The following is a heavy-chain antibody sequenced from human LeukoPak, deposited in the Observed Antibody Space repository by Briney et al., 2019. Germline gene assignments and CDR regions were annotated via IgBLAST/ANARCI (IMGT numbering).Heavy chain of an antibody. Sequence: GGSLRLSCAPPGFTFTSSNMNWVRQSPGKGLGWGSSIISISSYIYYADSVRGRFTIPRDNAETSLYLQINSLRAEDTAVYYCARDPAYCGGDCYSVYQDAFDIWGQGTRVTVSS. CDR2: IISISSYI. CDR3: ARDPAYCGGDCYSVYQDAFDI. D-gene: IGHD2-21*02. J-gene: IGHJ3*02. V-gene: IGHV3-21*01. CDR1: GFTFTSSN.